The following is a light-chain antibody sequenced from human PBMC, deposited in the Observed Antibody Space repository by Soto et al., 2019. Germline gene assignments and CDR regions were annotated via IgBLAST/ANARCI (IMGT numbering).Light chain of an antibody. CDR3: GSYTTRSTYV. V-gene: IGLV2-18*02. Sequence: QSALTQPRSVSGSPGQSVTISCTGTSSDVGSYNRVSWYHQPPGTAPKLMIFEVSNRPSGVPNRFSGSKSGNTASLTISGIQAEDEADYYCGSYTTRSTYVFGTGTKVTVL. CDR1: SSDVGSYNR. J-gene: IGLJ1*01. CDR2: EVS.